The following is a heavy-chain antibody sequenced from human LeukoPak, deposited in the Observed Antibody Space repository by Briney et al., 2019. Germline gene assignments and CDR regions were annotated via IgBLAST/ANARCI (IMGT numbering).Heavy chain of an antibody. CDR2: IYYSGST. J-gene: IGHJ5*02. CDR3: ARDLGADCSGGTCLNWFDP. CDR1: GGSISNYY. D-gene: IGHD2-15*01. Sequence: PSETLSLTCTVSGGSISNYYWSWIRQPPGKGLKWIGYIYYSGSTNYNPSLKSRVTISVDTSKNQFSLKLSSVTAADTAVYYCARDLGADCSGGTCLNWFDPWGQGTLVTVSS. V-gene: IGHV4-59*01.